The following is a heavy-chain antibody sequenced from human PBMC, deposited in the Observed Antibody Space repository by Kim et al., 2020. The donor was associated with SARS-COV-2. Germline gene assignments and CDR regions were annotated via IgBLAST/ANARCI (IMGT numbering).Heavy chain of an antibody. Sequence: GESLKISCKGSGYSFTSYWISWVRQMPGKGLEWMGRIDPSDSYTNYSPSFQGHVTISADKSISTAYLQWSSLKASDTAMYYCARAYCGGDCYSDYFDYWGQGTLVTVSS. D-gene: IGHD2-21*02. CDR2: IDPSDSYT. J-gene: IGHJ4*02. CDR1: GYSFTSYW. CDR3: ARAYCGGDCYSDYFDY. V-gene: IGHV5-10-1*01.